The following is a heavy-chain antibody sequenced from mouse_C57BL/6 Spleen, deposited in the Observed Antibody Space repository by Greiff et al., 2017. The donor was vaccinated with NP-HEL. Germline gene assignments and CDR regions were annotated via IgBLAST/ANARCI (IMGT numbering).Heavy chain of an antibody. J-gene: IGHJ2*01. V-gene: IGHV14-2*01. CDR3: ARSGSSFLYFDY. D-gene: IGHD1-1*01. Sequence: EVQLQQSGAELVKPGASVKLSCTASGFNITDYYMHWVKQRTEQGLEWIGRIDPEDGETKYAPKFQGKATITADTSSNTAYLQLSSQTSEDTAVYYSARSGSSFLYFDYWGQGTTLTVSS. CDR1: GFNITDYY. CDR2: IDPEDGET.